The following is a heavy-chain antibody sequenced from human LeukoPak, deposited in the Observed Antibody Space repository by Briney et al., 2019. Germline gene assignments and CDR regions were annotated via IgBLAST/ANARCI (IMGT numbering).Heavy chain of an antibody. J-gene: IGHJ4*02. Sequence: GGSLRLSCAASGFTFSSYAMSWVRQAPGKGLEWVSAISGSGGSTCYADSVKGRFTISRDNSKNTLYLQMNSLRAEDTAVYYCAKAYGSGSRPFPFDYWGQGTLVTVSS. V-gene: IGHV3-23*01. CDR2: ISGSGGST. CDR3: AKAYGSGSRPFPFDY. CDR1: GFTFSSYA. D-gene: IGHD3-10*01.